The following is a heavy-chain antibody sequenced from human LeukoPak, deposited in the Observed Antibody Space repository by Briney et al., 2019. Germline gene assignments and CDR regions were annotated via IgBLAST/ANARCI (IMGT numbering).Heavy chain of an antibody. V-gene: IGHV4-59*01. Sequence: SETLSLTCTVSGGSISSYYWSWIRQPPGKGLEWIGYIYYSGSTNYNPSLKSRVTISVDTSKNQFSLKLSSVTAADTAVYYCARERYDFWSGYGDYYYMDVWGKGTTVTVSS. J-gene: IGHJ6*03. CDR1: GGSISSYY. CDR3: ARERYDFWSGYGDYYYMDV. CDR2: IYYSGST. D-gene: IGHD3-3*01.